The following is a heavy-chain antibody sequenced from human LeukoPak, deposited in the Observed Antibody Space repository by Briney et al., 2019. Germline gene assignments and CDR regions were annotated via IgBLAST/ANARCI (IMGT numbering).Heavy chain of an antibody. CDR2: ISGGGVST. CDR3: TTSRYCSDGSCYRLDP. D-gene: IGHD2-15*01. Sequence: PGGSLRLSCAASGFTVSTNCMTWVRQAPGKGLEWVSDISGGGVSTYYADSVKGRFTISRDNSKNTVYLQMNSLRVEDTAIYYCTTSRYCSDGSCYRLDPWGQGTLVTVSS. CDR1: GFTVSTNC. J-gene: IGHJ5*02. V-gene: IGHV3-23*01.